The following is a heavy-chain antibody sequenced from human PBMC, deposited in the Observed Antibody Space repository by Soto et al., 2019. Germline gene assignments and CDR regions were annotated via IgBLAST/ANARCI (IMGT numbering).Heavy chain of an antibody. CDR2: ISAYNGNT. Sequence: GASVKVSCKASGYTLTSYGISWVRQAPGQWLEWMGWISAYNGNTNYAQKLQGRVTMTTDTSTSTAYMELRSLRSDDTAVYYCARDSPNIVATQGGDAFDIWGQGTMVTVSS. V-gene: IGHV1-18*01. CDR3: ARDSPNIVATQGGDAFDI. J-gene: IGHJ3*02. D-gene: IGHD5-12*01. CDR1: GYTLTSYG.